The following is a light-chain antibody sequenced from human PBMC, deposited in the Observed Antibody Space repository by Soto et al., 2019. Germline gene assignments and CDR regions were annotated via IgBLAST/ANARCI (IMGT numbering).Light chain of an antibody. CDR1: QSISSY. Sequence: DIQMTQSPSSLSAYVGDRVTITCRASQSISSYVNWYQQKPGKAPKLLIYAASSLQSGVPSRFSGSGSGTDFTLTISSLQPEDFATYYCQQSYSTPRTFGQGTKVDIK. V-gene: IGKV1-39*01. J-gene: IGKJ1*01. CDR3: QQSYSTPRT. CDR2: AAS.